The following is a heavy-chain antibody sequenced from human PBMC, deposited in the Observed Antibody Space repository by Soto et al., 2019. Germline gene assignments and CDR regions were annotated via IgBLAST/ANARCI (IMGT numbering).Heavy chain of an antibody. CDR2: IYYSGRT. Sequence: QVQLQESGPGLVKPSQTLSLTCTVSGGSISSGGYYWSWIRQHPGKGLEWIGYIYYSGRTYYNPSLKSRVTISVVTSKNQFSLKLSSVTAADTAVSYCARVATGAIGDYVLYDYYMDVWGKGTTVTVSS. D-gene: IGHD4-17*01. J-gene: IGHJ6*03. CDR1: GGSISSGGYY. CDR3: ARVATGAIGDYVLYDYYMDV. V-gene: IGHV4-31*03.